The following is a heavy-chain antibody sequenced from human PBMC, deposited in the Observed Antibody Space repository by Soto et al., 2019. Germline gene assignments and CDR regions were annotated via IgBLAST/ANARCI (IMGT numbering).Heavy chain of an antibody. CDR2: SVSGDIT. Sequence: EVQLLESGGGLVQPGGSLRLSCAASGFTFTTYPMTWFRQAPGKGLEWVSSVSGDITYYADFVKGRFTISRDNSKNTLYLQMNNLRAEDTAVYYCAKGGWGAVLDYWGQGTLVIVSS. D-gene: IGHD3-16*01. V-gene: IGHV3-23*01. CDR1: GFTFTTYP. J-gene: IGHJ4*02. CDR3: AKGGWGAVLDY.